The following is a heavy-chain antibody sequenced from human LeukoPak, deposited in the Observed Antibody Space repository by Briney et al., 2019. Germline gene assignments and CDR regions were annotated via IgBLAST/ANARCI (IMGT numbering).Heavy chain of an antibody. Sequence: QTGGSLRLSCAASGFTFSSYSMNWVRQAPGKGLEWVSYISTTTSSIYYADSVKGRFTISRDNAKNSLYLQMNSLRAEDTAVYYCARGHYGLDVWGQGTTVTVSS. CDR3: ARGHYGLDV. J-gene: IGHJ6*02. V-gene: IGHV3-48*04. CDR2: ISTTTSSI. CDR1: GFTFSSYS.